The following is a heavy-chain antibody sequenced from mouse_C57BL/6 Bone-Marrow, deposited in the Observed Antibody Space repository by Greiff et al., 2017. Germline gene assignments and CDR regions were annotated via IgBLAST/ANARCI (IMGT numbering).Heavy chain of an antibody. CDR1: GFTFSSYG. V-gene: IGHV5-6*02. CDR3: ARRTGYYWLAY. CDR2: ISSGGSYT. D-gene: IGHD2-3*01. Sequence: DVKLVESGGDLVKPGGSLKLSCAASGFTFSSYGMSWVRQTPDKRLEWVATISSGGSYTYYPASVKGRFTISRDNAKNTRYRQMSSLKSEDTAMYYCARRTGYYWLAYWGQGTLVTVSA. J-gene: IGHJ3*01.